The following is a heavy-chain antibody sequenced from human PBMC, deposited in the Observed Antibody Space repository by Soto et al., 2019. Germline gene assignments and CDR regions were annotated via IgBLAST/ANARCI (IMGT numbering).Heavy chain of an antibody. J-gene: IGHJ5*02. CDR2: INPNSGGT. CDR1: GYTFTGYY. CDR3: ARDRGVDNWNRTPLFDP. D-gene: IGHD1-20*01. Sequence: ASVKVSCKASGYTFTGYYMHWVRQAPGQGLEWMGWINPNSGGTNYAQEFQGRVTMTRDTSISTAYMELSRLRSDDTAVYYCARDRGVDNWNRTPLFDPWGQGTLVTV. V-gene: IGHV1-2*02.